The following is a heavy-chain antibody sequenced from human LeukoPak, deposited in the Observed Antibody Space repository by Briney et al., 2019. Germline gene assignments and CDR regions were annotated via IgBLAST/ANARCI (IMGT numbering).Heavy chain of an antibody. CDR1: GFTFSSYG. Sequence: PGGSLRLSCAASGFTFSSYGMSWVRQAPGKGLEWVSAISGSGGSTYYADSVKGRFTISRDDSKNSLYLQMNSLRTEDTALYYCAKGPIRVFGEFDSDYHYYYYMDVWGKGTTVTISS. CDR3: AKGPIRVFGEFDSDYHYYYYMDV. V-gene: IGHV3-23*01. D-gene: IGHD3-10*02. J-gene: IGHJ6*03. CDR2: ISGSGGST.